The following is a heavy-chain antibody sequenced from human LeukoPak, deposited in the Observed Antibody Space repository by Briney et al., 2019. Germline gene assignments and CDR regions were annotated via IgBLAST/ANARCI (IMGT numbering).Heavy chain of an antibody. V-gene: IGHV3-74*03. CDR3: ARVRGYSYGYRDPYYYYYMDV. Sequence: GGSLRLSCVASGFTFSSYWMHWVRQAPGKGLVWVSRINSDGSSTKCADSVKGRFTISRDNAKNSLYLQMNSLRAEDTAVYYCARVRGYSYGYRDPYYYYYMDVWGKGTTVTVSS. D-gene: IGHD5-18*01. CDR1: GFTFSSYW. J-gene: IGHJ6*03. CDR2: INSDGSST.